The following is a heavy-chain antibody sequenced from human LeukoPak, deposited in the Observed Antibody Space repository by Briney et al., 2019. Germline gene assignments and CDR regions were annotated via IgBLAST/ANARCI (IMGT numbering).Heavy chain of an antibody. CDR3: ARQEYSSSEAYNWFDP. CDR1: GGSLSSYY. D-gene: IGHD6-6*01. Sequence: SETLSLTCTVSGGSLSSYYWSWLRQPPGKGLEWVGYIYYSGSTNYNPSLTSRVTISVDTSKNQFSLKLSSVTAADTAVYYCARQEYSSSEAYNWFDPWGQGTLVTVSS. V-gene: IGHV4-59*08. CDR2: IYYSGST. J-gene: IGHJ5*02.